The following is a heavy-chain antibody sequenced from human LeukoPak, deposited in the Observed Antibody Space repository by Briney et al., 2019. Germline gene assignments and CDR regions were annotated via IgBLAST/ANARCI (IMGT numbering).Heavy chain of an antibody. V-gene: IGHV1-69*13. CDR1: GYTFTSYG. D-gene: IGHD1-26*01. CDR2: IIPIFGTA. J-gene: IGHJ4*02. CDR3: ARDRASSGSYSPGFDY. Sequence: ASVKVSCKASGYTFTSYGISWLRQAPGQGLEWMGGIIPIFGTADYAQKFQGRVTITADESTSTAYMELSSLRSEDTAVYYCARDRASSGSYSPGFDYWGQGTLVTVSS.